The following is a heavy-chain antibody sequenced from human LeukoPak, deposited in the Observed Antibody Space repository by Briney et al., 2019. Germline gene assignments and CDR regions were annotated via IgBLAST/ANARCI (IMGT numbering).Heavy chain of an antibody. D-gene: IGHD4-17*01. CDR3: ARSMTTVTPFDY. V-gene: IGHV1-69*13. CDR1: GGTFSSYA. J-gene: IGHJ4*02. CDR2: IIPIFGTA. Sequence: ASVKVSCTASGGTFSSYAISWVRQAPGQGLEWMGEIIPIFGTANYAQKFQGRVTITADESTSTAYMELSSLRSEDTAVYYCARSMTTVTPFDYWGQGTLVTVSS.